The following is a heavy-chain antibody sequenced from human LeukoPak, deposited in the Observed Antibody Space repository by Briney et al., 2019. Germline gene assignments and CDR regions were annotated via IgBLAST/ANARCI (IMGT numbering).Heavy chain of an antibody. V-gene: IGHV1-18*01. D-gene: IGHD2-2*01. CDR3: ARRYCFRSCCYGYYYMDV. CDR2: ISAYNENT. J-gene: IGHJ6*03. Sequence: GASVKVSCKASGYTFSSYGISWVRQAPGQGLEWMGWISAYNENTNYAHRLQGRVTMTTDTSTSTAYMELRSLRSDVTSVYYCARRYCFRSCCYGYYYMDVGGKGTTVTVSS. CDR1: GYTFSSYG.